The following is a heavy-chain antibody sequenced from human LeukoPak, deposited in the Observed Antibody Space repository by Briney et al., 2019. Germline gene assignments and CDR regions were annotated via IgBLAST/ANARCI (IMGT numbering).Heavy chain of an antibody. D-gene: IGHD2-2*01. CDR1: GFTFSSYA. CDR2: ICDSGGTT. V-gene: IGHV3-23*01. CDR3: AKLTRGYCSSTACPNWFDP. J-gene: IGHJ5*02. Sequence: GGSLRLSCAASGFTFSSYAMSWVRHAPGEGLEWVSAICDSGGTTYYTDYVKGRFTISRDNSKNTLYLQMNSLRGEDTAVYYCAKLTRGYCSSTACPNWFDPWGQGTLVTVSS.